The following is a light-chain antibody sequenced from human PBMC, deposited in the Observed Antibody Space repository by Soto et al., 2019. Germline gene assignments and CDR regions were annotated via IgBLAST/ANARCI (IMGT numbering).Light chain of an antibody. CDR3: QSYDSSLSAL. Sequence: QPVLTQPPSVSGAPGQRVTISCTGSSSNIGAGYDVHWYQQLPGTAPKLLIYGNSNRPSGVPDRFSGSKSGTSASLAITGLQAEEEADYYCQSYDSSLSALFGGGTQLTVL. J-gene: IGLJ2*01. V-gene: IGLV1-40*01. CDR2: GNS. CDR1: SSNIGAGYD.